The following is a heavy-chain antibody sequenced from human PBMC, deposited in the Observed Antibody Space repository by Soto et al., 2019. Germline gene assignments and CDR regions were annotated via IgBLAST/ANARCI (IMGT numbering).Heavy chain of an antibody. CDR1: GYTFTSYG. D-gene: IGHD1-26*01. CDR2: ISVYNGNT. J-gene: IGHJ4*02. V-gene: IGHV1-18*04. CDR3: AIVGDTTTSFVDY. Sequence: ASVKVSCKASGYTFTSYGISWVRQAPGQGLEWMGWISVYNGNTNYAQNLQGRVTLTTDTSTSTAYMELRSLRPDDTAVYYCAIVGDTTTSFVDYWGQGTLVTVSS.